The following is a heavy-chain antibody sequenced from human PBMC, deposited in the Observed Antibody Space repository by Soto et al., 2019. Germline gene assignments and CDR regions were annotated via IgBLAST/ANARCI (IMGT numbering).Heavy chain of an antibody. Sequence: ASVEVSCEASGYSFSTYDISWLRQAPGQGPEWMGRISPKNGNTNYAQNFQDRVTMTADTSSSTAYMELRGLRSDDTAKYYCATSYDSGFDPWGQGTLVTVSS. CDR1: GYSFSTYD. CDR3: ATSYDSGFDP. J-gene: IGHJ5*02. D-gene: IGHD3-3*01. V-gene: IGHV1-18*04. CDR2: ISPKNGNT.